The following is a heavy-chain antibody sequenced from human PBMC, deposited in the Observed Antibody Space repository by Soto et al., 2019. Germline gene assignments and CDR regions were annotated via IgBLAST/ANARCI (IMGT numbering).Heavy chain of an antibody. CDR1: GASITSGDYY. J-gene: IGHJ4*02. Sequence: QVQLQESGPGLVRSSQTLSLTCIVCGASITSGDYYWSWICQPPGKGLEWIGFIYHNGNTYYNPSLRIRLTMSVDTSNNHFSLNLHSVTAADTAVYYCAREEGLYYYDDTGYYFDSWGQVALVTVSS. V-gene: IGHV4-30-4*01. CDR2: IYHNGNT. D-gene: IGHD3-22*01. CDR3: AREEGLYYYDDTGYYFDS.